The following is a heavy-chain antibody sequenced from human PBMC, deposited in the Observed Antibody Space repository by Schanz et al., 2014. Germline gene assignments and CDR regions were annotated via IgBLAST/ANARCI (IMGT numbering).Heavy chain of an antibody. CDR3: ARDNDMLIGNVNGNDYYYAMDV. V-gene: IGHV4-59*01. Sequence: QLQLQESGPGLVKPSETLSLTCTVSGGSISSYYWSWIRQPPGKGLEWIGYIYYSGDTNYNPSLKSRVTISVDTSKNQFSLNLISVTAADTTVYYCARDNDMLIGNVNGNDYYYAMDVWGPGTTVTVSS. D-gene: IGHD1-1*01. CDR1: GGSISSYY. J-gene: IGHJ6*02. CDR2: IYYSGDT.